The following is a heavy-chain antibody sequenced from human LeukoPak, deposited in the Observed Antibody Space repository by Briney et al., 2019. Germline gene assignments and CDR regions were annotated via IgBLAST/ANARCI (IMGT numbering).Heavy chain of an antibody. CDR3: TTEVVVTSYFDF. CDR1: GFTFSSYW. V-gene: IGHV3-15*05. CDR2: IKRKTHGGTT. J-gene: IGHJ4*01. D-gene: IGHD2-21*02. Sequence: GGSLRLSCAASGFTFSSYWMSWVRQAPGKGLEWVGRIKRKTHGGTTQYGAPVKGRFAISRDDSKNTLYLQMNSLTTEDTGVYFCTTEVVVTSYFDFWGHGALVTVSS.